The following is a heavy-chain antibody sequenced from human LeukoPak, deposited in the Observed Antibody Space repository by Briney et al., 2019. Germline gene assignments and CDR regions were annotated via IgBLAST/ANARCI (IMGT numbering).Heavy chain of an antibody. J-gene: IGHJ5*02. Sequence: SETLSLTCTVSGGSVSSGSYYWSWIRQSPGKGLEWIGYIYYSGSTNYNPSLKSRVTISVDTSKNQFSLKLSSVTAADTAVYYCATRRDYGWFDPWGQGTLVTVSS. D-gene: IGHD4-17*01. CDR1: GGSVSSGSYY. V-gene: IGHV4-61*01. CDR2: IYYSGST. CDR3: ATRRDYGWFDP.